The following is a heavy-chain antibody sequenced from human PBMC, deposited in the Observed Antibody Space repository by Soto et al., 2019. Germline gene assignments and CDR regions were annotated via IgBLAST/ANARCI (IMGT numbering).Heavy chain of an antibody. CDR3: ARIDTVTTGRYAFDI. CDR2: ISSSSSYI. CDR1: GFTFSSYG. V-gene: IGHV3-21*01. J-gene: IGHJ3*02. D-gene: IGHD4-17*01. Sequence: PGGSLRLSCAASGFTFSSYGMNWVRQAPGKGLEWVSSISSSSSYIYYADSVKGRFTISRDNAKNSLYLQMNSLRAEDTAVYYCARIDTVTTGRYAFDIWGQGTMVTVSS.